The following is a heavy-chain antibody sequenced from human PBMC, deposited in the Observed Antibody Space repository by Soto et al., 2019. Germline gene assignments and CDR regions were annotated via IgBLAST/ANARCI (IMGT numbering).Heavy chain of an antibody. CDR1: GYTFTSYA. J-gene: IGHJ4*02. V-gene: IGHV1-3*01. CDR3: ARDLQADY. CDR2: INAGNGNT. Sequence: QVQLVQSGAEVKKPGASVKVSCKASGYTFTSYAMHWVRQAPGQRLEWMGWINAGNGNTKYSQKFQGRVTITRDTPARPAYMELSRLRSDDTAVYYCARDLQADYWGQGTLVTVSS.